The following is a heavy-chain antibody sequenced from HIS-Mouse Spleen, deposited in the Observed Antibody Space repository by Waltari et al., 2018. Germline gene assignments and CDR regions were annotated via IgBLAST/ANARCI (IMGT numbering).Heavy chain of an antibody. Sequence: QLQLQESGPGLVKPSETLSLTCTVSGGSISSSSYYWGWIRQPPGKGLEWIGSIYYSGRTYYNPSRKSRVTRAGDTSKNQFSLKLSSVTAADTAVYYCAREIPYSSSWYDWYFDLWGRGTLVTVSS. J-gene: IGHJ2*01. CDR2: IYYSGRT. V-gene: IGHV4-39*07. CDR1: GGSISSSSYY. D-gene: IGHD6-13*01. CDR3: AREIPYSSSWYDWYFDL.